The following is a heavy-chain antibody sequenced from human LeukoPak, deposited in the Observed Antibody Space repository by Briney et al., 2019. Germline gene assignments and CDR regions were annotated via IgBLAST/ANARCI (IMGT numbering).Heavy chain of an antibody. CDR2: INHSGST. D-gene: IGHD4-17*01. Sequence: GSLRLSCAASGFTFNTYGMSWIRQPPGKGLEWIGEINHSGSTNYNPSLKSRVTISVDTSKNQFSLELSSVTAADTAVYYCARLKATVSIHAYFDYWGQGTLVTVSS. V-gene: IGHV4-34*01. CDR3: ARLKATVSIHAYFDY. J-gene: IGHJ4*02. CDR1: GFTFNTYG.